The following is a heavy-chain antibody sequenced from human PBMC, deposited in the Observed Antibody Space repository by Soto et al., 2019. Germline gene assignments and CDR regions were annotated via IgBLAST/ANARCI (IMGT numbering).Heavy chain of an antibody. CDR1: GYTFTSYG. CDR2: ISAYNGNT. CDR3: ARGIRRYYYYYYGMDV. J-gene: IGHJ6*02. V-gene: IGHV1-18*01. Sequence: ASVKVSCKASGYTFTSYGISWVRQAPGQGLEWMGWISAYNGNTNYAQKLQGRVTMTTDTSTSTAYMELRSLRSDDTAVYYCARGIRRYYYYYYGMDVWGQGTTVTVSS.